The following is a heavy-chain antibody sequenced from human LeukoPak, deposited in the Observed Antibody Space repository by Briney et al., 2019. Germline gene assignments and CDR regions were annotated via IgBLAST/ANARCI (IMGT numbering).Heavy chain of an antibody. CDR1: GFTVSSNY. CDR2: IYSGGST. V-gene: IGHV3-66*02. CDR3: ARGIVGATNGWFDH. D-gene: IGHD1-26*01. Sequence: GGSLRLSCAASGFTVSSNYMSWVRQAPGTGLDWVSVIYSGGSTYYADSVKGRFTISRDNSKNTLYLQMNSLRAEDTAVYYCARGIVGATNGWFDHWGQGTLVTVSS. J-gene: IGHJ5*02.